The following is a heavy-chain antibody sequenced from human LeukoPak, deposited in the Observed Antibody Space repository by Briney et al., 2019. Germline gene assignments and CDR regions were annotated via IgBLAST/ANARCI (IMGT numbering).Heavy chain of an antibody. V-gene: IGHV3-30*14. J-gene: IGHJ4*02. D-gene: IGHD6-13*01. Sequence: PGGSLRLSCAASGFTFSSYAMHWVRQAPGKGLEWVAVISYDGSNKYYADSVKGRFTISRDNSKNTLYLQMYSLRAEDTAVYYCARVDSSSWSPCFDYWGQGALVTVSS. CDR2: ISYDGSNK. CDR1: GFTFSSYA. CDR3: ARVDSSSWSPCFDY.